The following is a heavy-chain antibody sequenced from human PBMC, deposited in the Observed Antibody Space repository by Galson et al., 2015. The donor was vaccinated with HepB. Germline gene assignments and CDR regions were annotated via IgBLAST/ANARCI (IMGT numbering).Heavy chain of an antibody. V-gene: IGHV4-39*01. J-gene: IGHJ4*02. D-gene: IGHD3-9*01. CDR3: ARIKTGYSLGYYFDY. CDR2: IYYSGST. Sequence: SETLSLTCTVSGGSISCSSYYWGWIRQPPGKGLEWIGSIYYSGSTYYNPSLKSRVTISVDTSKNQFSLKLSSVTAADTAVYYCARIKTGYSLGYYFDYWGQGTLVTVSS. CDR1: GGSISCSSYY.